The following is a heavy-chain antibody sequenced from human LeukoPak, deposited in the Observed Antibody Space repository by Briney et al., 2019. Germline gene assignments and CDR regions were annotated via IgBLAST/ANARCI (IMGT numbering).Heavy chain of an antibody. CDR1: GFTFDDYG. CDR2: INWNGGST. D-gene: IGHD3-22*01. J-gene: IGHJ1*01. V-gene: IGHV3-20*04. CDR3: ARDLFPGYYYDSSGFRFQH. Sequence: PGGSLRLSCAASGFTFDDYGMSWVRQAPGKGLEWVSGINWNGGSTGYADSVKGRFTISRDNAKNSLYLQMNSLRAEDTAVYYCARDLFPGYYYDSSGFRFQHWGQGTLVTVSS.